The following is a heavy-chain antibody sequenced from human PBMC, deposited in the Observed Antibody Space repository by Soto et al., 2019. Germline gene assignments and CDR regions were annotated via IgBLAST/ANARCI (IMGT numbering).Heavy chain of an antibody. D-gene: IGHD6-13*01. J-gene: IGHJ6*02. CDR2: INPSGGST. CDR3: ASQPSSSSWIYYYYYGMDV. Sequence: ASVKVSCKASGYTFTSYYMHWVRQAPGQGLEWMGIINPSGGSTSYAQKFQGRVTMTRDTSTSTVYMELSSLRSEDTAVYYCASQPSSSSWIYYYYYGMDVWGQGTTVTVS. V-gene: IGHV1-46*01. CDR1: GYTFTSYY.